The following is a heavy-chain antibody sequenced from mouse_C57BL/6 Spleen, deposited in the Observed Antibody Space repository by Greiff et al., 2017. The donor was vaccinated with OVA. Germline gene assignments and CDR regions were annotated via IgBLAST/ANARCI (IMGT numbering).Heavy chain of an antibody. CDR2: ISNKANGYTT. CDR3: ARRGGYYYAMDY. CDR1: GFTFTDYY. Sequence: EVQLQESGGGLVQPGGSLSLSCAASGFTFTDYYMSWVRQPPGKALEWLGFISNKANGYTTAYSASVKGRFSISRDNSQSILYLQMNALRAEDSATYYCARRGGYYYAMDYWGQGTSVTVSS. J-gene: IGHJ4*01. V-gene: IGHV7-3*01. D-gene: IGHD2-2*01.